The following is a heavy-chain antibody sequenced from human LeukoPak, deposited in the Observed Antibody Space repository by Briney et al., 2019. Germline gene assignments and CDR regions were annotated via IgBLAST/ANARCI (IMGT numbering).Heavy chain of an antibody. Sequence: RASVKVSCKASGYTFTSYGISWVRQAPGQGLEWMGWISAYNGNTNYAQKLQGRVTMTTDTSTSTAYMELRSLRSDDTAVYYCALHWGWDIVVVPALDAFDIWGQGTMVTVSS. CDR1: GYTFTSYG. CDR2: ISAYNGNT. J-gene: IGHJ3*02. CDR3: ALHWGWDIVVVPALDAFDI. V-gene: IGHV1-18*01. D-gene: IGHD2-2*01.